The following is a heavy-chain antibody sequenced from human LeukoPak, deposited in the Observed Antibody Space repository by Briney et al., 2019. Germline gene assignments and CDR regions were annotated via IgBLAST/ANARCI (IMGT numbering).Heavy chain of an antibody. D-gene: IGHD3-16*01. V-gene: IGHV1-18*01. CDR1: GYTFTSYG. J-gene: IGHJ6*03. CDR2: ISAYNGNT. CDR3: ARELGAYYYYYYYMDV. Sequence: ASVKVSCKASGYTFTSYGISWVRQAPGQGLEWMGWISAYNGNTNYAQKLQGRVTMTTDTSTSTAYMELRSLRSDDTAVYYCARELGAYYYYYYYMDVWGKGTTVTVSS.